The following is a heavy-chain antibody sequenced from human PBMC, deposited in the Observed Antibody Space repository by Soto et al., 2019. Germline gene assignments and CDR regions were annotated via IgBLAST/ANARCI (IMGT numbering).Heavy chain of an antibody. V-gene: IGHV3-15*01. CDR1: GFTFSNAW. CDR3: TTSHTAPDYSNYYFDY. J-gene: IGHJ4*02. D-gene: IGHD4-4*01. Sequence: GGSLRLSCAASGFTFSNAWMSWVRQAPGKGLEWVGRIKSKTDGVTTDYAAPVKGRFTISRDDSKNTLYLQMNSLKTEDTAVDYCTTSHTAPDYSNYYFDYGGQGTLVTVSS. CDR2: IKSKTDGVTT.